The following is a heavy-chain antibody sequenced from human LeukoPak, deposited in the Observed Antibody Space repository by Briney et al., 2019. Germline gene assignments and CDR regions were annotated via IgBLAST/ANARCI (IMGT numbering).Heavy chain of an antibody. CDR2: IRNSGNT. J-gene: IGHJ4*02. CDR1: GGSISSYY. V-gene: IGHV4-59*01. Sequence: SETLSLTCTVSGGSISSYYWSWIRQPPGKGLEWIGYIRNSGNTNYNPSLKSRVTISVDTSKRQISLKLSSVTAADTAMYYCARDILSTGSSDDSWGQGTLVTVSS. D-gene: IGHD1-26*01. CDR3: ARDILSTGSSDDS.